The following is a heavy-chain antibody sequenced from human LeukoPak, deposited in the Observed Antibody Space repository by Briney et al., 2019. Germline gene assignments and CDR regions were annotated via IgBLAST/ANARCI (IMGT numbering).Heavy chain of an antibody. D-gene: IGHD6-13*01. Sequence: PGGSLRLSCAASGFTISSYAMHWVGQALGKGLEWVAVISYDGSNKYYTDSVKGRFTISRDNSKNTLYLQMNSLRAEDTAVYYCARDSSSWYSKSGVDYWGQGTLVTVSS. V-gene: IGHV3-30*04. CDR2: ISYDGSNK. J-gene: IGHJ4*02. CDR1: GFTISSYA. CDR3: ARDSSSWYSKSGVDY.